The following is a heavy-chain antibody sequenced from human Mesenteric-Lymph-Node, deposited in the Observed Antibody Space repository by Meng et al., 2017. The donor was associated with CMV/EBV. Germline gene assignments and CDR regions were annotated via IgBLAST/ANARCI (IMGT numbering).Heavy chain of an antibody. J-gene: IGHJ6*02. CDR3: AKDGGMTTVYYYYGMDV. CDR1: GFSFSNYD. D-gene: IGHD4-11*01. CDR2: IWYDGSNK. Sequence: GGPLRLSCAASGFSFSNYDMHWVRQAPGKGLEWVAFIWYDGSNKNYADSGKGRFTISRDNAKNSLYLQMNSLRAEDTAVYYCAKDGGMTTVYYYYGMDVWGQGTTVTVSS. V-gene: IGHV3-33*03.